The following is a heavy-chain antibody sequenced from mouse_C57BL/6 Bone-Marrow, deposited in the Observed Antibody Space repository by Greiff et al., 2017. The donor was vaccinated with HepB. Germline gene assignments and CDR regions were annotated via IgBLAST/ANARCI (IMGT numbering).Heavy chain of an antibody. CDR3: ANPLRGNYFDY. CDR2: IDPSDSYT. Sequence: VQLQQPGAELVRPGTSVKLSCKASGYTFTSYWMHWVKQRPGQGLEWIGVIDPSDSYTNYNQKFKGKATLTVDTSSSTAYMQLSSLTSEDSAVYYCANPLRGNYFDYWGQGTTLTVSS. CDR1: GYTFTSYW. D-gene: IGHD2-12*01. V-gene: IGHV1-59*01. J-gene: IGHJ2*01.